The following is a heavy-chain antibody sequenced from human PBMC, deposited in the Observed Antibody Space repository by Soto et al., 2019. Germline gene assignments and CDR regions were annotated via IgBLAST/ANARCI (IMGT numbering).Heavy chain of an antibody. D-gene: IGHD3-10*01. CDR1: GGTFSSYA. CDR2: IIPIFGTA. CDR3: ARDDPPITMVRGVIKNGMDV. J-gene: IGHJ6*02. V-gene: IGHV1-69*01. Sequence: QVQLVQSGAEVKKPGSSLKVSCKASGGTFSSYAISWVRQAPGQGLEWMGGIIPIFGTANYAQKFQGRVTITADESTSTAYMELSSLRSEDTAVYYCARDDPPITMVRGVIKNGMDVWGQGTTVTVSS.